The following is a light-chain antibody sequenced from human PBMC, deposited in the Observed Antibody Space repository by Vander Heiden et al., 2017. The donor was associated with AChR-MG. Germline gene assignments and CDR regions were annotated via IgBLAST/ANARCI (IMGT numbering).Light chain of an antibody. CDR2: GAS. V-gene: IGKV3-20*01. CDR1: QSVSSSY. J-gene: IGKJ4*01. Sequence: EIVLTQSPGTLSLSPGERATLSCRASQSVSSSYLAWYQQKPGQAPRLLIYGASSRATGIPDRFSGSGSGTDFTLTISRLEPEDFAVYYCQQEGSFPLTFGGGTKVEIK. CDR3: QQEGSFPLT.